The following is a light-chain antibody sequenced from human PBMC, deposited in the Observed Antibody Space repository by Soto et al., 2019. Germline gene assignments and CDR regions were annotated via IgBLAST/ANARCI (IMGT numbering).Light chain of an antibody. CDR1: SSNIGANYD. J-gene: IGLJ1*01. CDR2: ANT. CDR3: QSYDSSLSGYV. Sequence: QSVLTQPPSVSGAPGQRVTISCTGSSSNIGANYDVPWYQQLPGTAPKLLIYANTNRPSGVPGRFSGSKSGTSASLAITGLQAEDEADYYCQSYDSSLSGYVFGTGTKVTVL. V-gene: IGLV1-40*01.